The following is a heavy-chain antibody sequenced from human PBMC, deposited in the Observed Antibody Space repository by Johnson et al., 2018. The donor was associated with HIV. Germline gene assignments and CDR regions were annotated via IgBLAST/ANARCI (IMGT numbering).Heavy chain of an antibody. CDR3: AKDI. V-gene: IGHV3-9*01. CDR1: GFTFNDYA. J-gene: IGHJ3*01. CDR2: ISWNSGSI. Sequence: VESGGGLVQPGRSLILSCAASGFTFNDYAMHWVRQAPGKGLEWVSGISWNSGSIGYADSVKGRFTISRDNAKNSLYLQMSSLRAEDTALYYCAKDIWGQGTMVTVSS.